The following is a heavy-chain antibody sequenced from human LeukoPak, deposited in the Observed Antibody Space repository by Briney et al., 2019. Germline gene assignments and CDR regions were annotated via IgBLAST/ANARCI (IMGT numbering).Heavy chain of an antibody. D-gene: IGHD6-19*01. CDR3: AKEPRMFPTGCSSGWFDY. CDR1: GFTFDDYA. Sequence: PGGSLRLSCAASGFTFDDYAMHWVRQAPGKGLEWVSGISWNSGSIGYADSVKGRFTISRDNAKNSLYLQMNSLRAEDTALYYCAKEPRMFPTGCSSGWFDYWGQGTLVTVSS. CDR2: ISWNSGSI. V-gene: IGHV3-9*01. J-gene: IGHJ4*02.